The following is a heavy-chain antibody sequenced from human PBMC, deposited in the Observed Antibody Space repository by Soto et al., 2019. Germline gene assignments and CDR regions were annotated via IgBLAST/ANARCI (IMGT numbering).Heavy chain of an antibody. CDR3: TRLVPDFAPCSITSCYESPQYYYYYYGMDV. V-gene: IGHV3-73*02. CDR1: GFTFSGSA. D-gene: IGHD2-2*01. Sequence: EVQLVESGGGLVQPGGSLKLSCAASGFTFSGSAMHWVRQASGKGLEWVGRIRSKANSYATAYAASVKGRFTISRDDSKNTAYLQMNSLKTDDTAVYYCTRLVPDFAPCSITSCYESPQYYYYYYGMDVW. J-gene: IGHJ6*01. CDR2: IRSKANSYAT.